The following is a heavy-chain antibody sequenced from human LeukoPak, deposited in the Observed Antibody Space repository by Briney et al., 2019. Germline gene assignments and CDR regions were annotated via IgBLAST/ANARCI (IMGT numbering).Heavy chain of an antibody. J-gene: IGHJ3*02. Sequence: GGSLRLXCAASGFTFDDYGMSWVRQAPGKGLEWVSGINWNGGSTGYADSEKGRFTISRDNAKNSLYLQMNSLRAEDTALYYCARGDDDTAMVRGAFDIWGQGTMVTVSS. CDR2: INWNGGST. CDR3: ARGDDDTAMVRGAFDI. D-gene: IGHD5-18*01. V-gene: IGHV3-20*04. CDR1: GFTFDDYG.